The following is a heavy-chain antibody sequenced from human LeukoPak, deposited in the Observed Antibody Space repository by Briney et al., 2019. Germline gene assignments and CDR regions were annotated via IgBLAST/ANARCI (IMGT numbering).Heavy chain of an antibody. CDR1: GYTFSNFG. CDR3: ARGNGGTTGDYYYMDV. V-gene: IGHV1-18*01. CDR2: ISAYNGNT. Sequence: ASVKVSCKASGYTFSNFGISWVRQAPGQGLEWMGWISAYNGNTNYAQKLQGRVTMTTDTSTSTAYMELRSLRSDDTAVYYCARGNGGTTGDYYYMDVWGKGTTVTVSS. J-gene: IGHJ6*03. D-gene: IGHD4-17*01.